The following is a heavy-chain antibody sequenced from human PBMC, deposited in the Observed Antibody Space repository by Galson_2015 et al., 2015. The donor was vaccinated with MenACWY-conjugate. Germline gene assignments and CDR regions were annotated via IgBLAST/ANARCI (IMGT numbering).Heavy chain of an antibody. CDR1: GFTFSNSW. CDR3: AAWTADDNY. Sequence: SLRLSCAASGFTFSNSWMNWIRQAPGSGLEWVANINPEGSRGTYVDSVKGRFTISRDNAENSVCLEMNSLRPEDTAVFYCAAWTADDNYWAQGTLVTVPS. CDR2: INPEGSRG. J-gene: IGHJ4*02. V-gene: IGHV3-7*01. D-gene: IGHD3/OR15-3a*01.